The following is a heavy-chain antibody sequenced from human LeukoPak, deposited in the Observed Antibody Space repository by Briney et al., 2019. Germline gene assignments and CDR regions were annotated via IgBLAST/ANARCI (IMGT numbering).Heavy chain of an antibody. D-gene: IGHD3-10*01. CDR2: IYYSGST. Sequence: SETLSLTCTVSGGSMSTYYWSWIRQSPGKGLEWIGYIYYSGSTSYNPSLKSRLTISIDTSKTQFYLKLSSATAADTAVYYCARVVYSGSWGYFDYWGQGILVTVSS. CDR3: ARVVYSGSWGYFDY. CDR1: GGSMSTYY. J-gene: IGHJ4*02. V-gene: IGHV4-59*01.